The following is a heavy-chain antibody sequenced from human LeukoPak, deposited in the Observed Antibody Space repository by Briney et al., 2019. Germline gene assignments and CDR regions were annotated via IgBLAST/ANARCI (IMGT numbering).Heavy chain of an antibody. CDR1: GFTVSSNY. D-gene: IGHD4/OR15-4a*01. V-gene: IGHV3-66*04. CDR3: ARRAGAYSHPYDY. Sequence: GGSLRLSCAASGFTVSSNYMSWVRQAPGKGLEWVSVIYSGGTTYYADSVKGKFTISRDNSKNTLYLQMNSLRAEDTAVYYCARRAGAYSHPYDYWGQGTLVTVSS. J-gene: IGHJ4*02. CDR2: IYSGGTT.